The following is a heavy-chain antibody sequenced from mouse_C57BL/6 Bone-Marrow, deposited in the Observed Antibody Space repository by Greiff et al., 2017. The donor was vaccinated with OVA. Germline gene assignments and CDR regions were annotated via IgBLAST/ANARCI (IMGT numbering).Heavy chain of an antibody. CDR3: ARDQEGYSYAMDY. Sequence: EVKLVESGGGLVQSGRSLRLSCATSGFTFSDFYMEWVRQAPGKGLEWIAASRNKANDYTTEYSASVKGLFIVSRDTSQSILYLQMNALRAEDTAIYYCARDQEGYSYAMDYWGQGASVTVAS. V-gene: IGHV7-1*01. J-gene: IGHJ4*01. CDR2: SRNKANDYTT. CDR1: GFTFSDFY. D-gene: IGHD2-3*01.